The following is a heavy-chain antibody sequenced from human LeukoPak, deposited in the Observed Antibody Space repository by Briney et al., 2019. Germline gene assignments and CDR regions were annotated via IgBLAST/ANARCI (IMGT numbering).Heavy chain of an antibody. J-gene: IGHJ3*02. V-gene: IGHV4-30-2*03. D-gene: IGHD6-19*01. CDR2: IYYSGST. Sequence: SQTLSLTCAVSGGSISSGGYSWSWIRQPPGTGLEWIGYIYYSGSTYYNPSLKSRVTISVDTSKNQFSLKLSSVTAADTAVYYCAKAFIAVAGAVAFDIWGQGTMVTVSS. CDR3: AKAFIAVAGAVAFDI. CDR1: GGSISSGGYS.